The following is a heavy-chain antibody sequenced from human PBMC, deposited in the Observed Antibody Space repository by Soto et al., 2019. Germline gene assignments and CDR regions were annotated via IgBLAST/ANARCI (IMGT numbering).Heavy chain of an antibody. CDR3: VRDPQRNDY. D-gene: IGHD6-25*01. CDR2: ISANSGNT. CDR1: GYSFTSYG. J-gene: IGHJ4*02. Sequence: QVQLVQSGPEVKKPGASVKVSCKASGYSFTSYGVSWVRQAPGQGRAWMGWISANSGNTDYAQKFRGRVTMTAETSTSTAYMDLRSLRSDDTAVYYCVRDPQRNDYWGQGTLVTVSS. V-gene: IGHV1-18*04.